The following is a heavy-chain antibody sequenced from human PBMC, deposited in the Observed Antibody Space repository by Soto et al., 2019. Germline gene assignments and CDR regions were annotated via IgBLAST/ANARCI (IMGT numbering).Heavy chain of an antibody. D-gene: IGHD3-10*01. V-gene: IGHV1-18*04. CDR2: ISAYNGNT. J-gene: IGHJ4*02. Sequence: QVQLVQSGAEVKKPGASVKVSCKASGYTFTSYGISWVRQAHGQGLEWMGWISAYNGNTNYTQKRQGRVTMNTDTSTSTAYSELRSLRSDVTAVYSCAGDVGNGSGSDFAPAYWGQVTLVTVSS. CDR3: AGDVGNGSGSDFAPAY. CDR1: GYTFTSYG.